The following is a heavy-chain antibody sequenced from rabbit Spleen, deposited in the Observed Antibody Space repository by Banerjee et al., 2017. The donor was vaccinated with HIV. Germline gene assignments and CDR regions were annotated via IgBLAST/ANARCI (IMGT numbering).Heavy chain of an antibody. J-gene: IGHJ6*01. CDR1: GFSFSSSYY. Sequence: QEQLVESGGGLVQPEGSLTLTCTASGFSFSSSYYMCWVRQAPGKGLEWIACIYTGSGSTWYANWAKGRFTISKTSSTKVTLEMTSLTAADTATYFCARDSGSSFSSYGMDLWGPGTLVTVS. V-gene: IGHV1S45*01. D-gene: IGHD8-1*01. CDR2: IYTGSGST. CDR3: ARDSGSSFSSYGMDL.